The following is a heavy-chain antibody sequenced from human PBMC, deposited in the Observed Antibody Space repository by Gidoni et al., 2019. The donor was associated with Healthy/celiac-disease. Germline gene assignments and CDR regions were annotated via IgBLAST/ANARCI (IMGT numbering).Heavy chain of an antibody. D-gene: IGHD5-18*01. CDR3: ARHPQLGWFDP. CDR1: GGSISSSSYY. V-gene: IGHV4-39*01. Sequence: QLQLQESGPGLVKLSETLSLTCTVSGGSISSSSYYWGWTRQPPGKGLEWIGSIYFCGSTYYSPSLKSLVTISVDTSKIQFSLKLSSVTAADTAVYYCARHPQLGWFDPWGQGTLVTVSS. CDR2: IYFCGST. J-gene: IGHJ5*02.